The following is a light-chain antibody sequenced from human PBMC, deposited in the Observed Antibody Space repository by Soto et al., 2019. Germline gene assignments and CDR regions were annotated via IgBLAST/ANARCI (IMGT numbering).Light chain of an antibody. CDR1: QSVSNNY. Sequence: EIVLTQSPGTLSLSQGERATLSCRASQSVSNNYLAWYQQKPGQAPRLLIYGASNRATGIPNRFSGSGSGTDFTLTISRLEPEDFAVYYCQRYGSSGTFGQGTKVEIK. J-gene: IGKJ1*01. V-gene: IGKV3-20*01. CDR2: GAS. CDR3: QRYGSSGT.